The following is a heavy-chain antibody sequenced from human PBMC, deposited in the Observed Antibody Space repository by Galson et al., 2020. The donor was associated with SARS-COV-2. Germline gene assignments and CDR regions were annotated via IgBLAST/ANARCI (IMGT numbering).Heavy chain of an antibody. J-gene: IGHJ2*01. Sequence: GESLKISCAASGFTFDDYGMSWVRQAPGKGLEWVSGINWNGGSTGYADSVKGRFTISRDNAKNSLYLQMNSLRAEDTALYHCARSPKGLLWFGELDLWGRGTLVTVSS. D-gene: IGHD3-10*01. V-gene: IGHV3-20*01. CDR2: INWNGGST. CDR1: GFTFDDYG. CDR3: ARSPKGLLWFGELDL.